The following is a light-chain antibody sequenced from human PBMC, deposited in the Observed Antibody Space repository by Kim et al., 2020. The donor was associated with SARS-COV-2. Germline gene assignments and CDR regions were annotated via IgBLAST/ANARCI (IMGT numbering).Light chain of an antibody. V-gene: IGLV3-1*01. J-gene: IGLJ3*02. CDR2: QDT. Sequence: SYELTQPPSVSVSPGQTASITCSADKLGAKYVSWYQQKPGQSPVLVIYQDTKRPSGIPERFSGSNSGNTATLTISRTQAVDEADYYCQAWDSSAEGVFGG. CDR3: QAWDSSAEGV. CDR1: KLGAKY.